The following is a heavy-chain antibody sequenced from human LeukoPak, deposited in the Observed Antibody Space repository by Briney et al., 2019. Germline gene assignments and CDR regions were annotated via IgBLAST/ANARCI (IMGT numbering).Heavy chain of an antibody. CDR3: ARSHDHLWGNYPDY. V-gene: IGHV4/OR15-8*01. CDR1: GGSIDSTNW. Sequence: SETLSLTCDVSGGSIDSTNWWNWVRQPPGKGLEWIGEIHHDGRINYNPSLKSRVTLSVDKSKNQFSLRLNSVTAADTAMYYCARSHDHLWGNYPDYWGREPWSPSPQ. D-gene: IGHD3-16*02. CDR2: IHHDGRI. J-gene: IGHJ4*02.